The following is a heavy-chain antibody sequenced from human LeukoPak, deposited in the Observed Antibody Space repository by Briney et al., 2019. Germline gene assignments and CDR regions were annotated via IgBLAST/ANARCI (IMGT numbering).Heavy chain of an antibody. CDR2: IKQDGSEK. CDR1: GFTFSRYW. J-gene: IGHJ4*02. CDR3: ARPDTSPGGVWYYDY. Sequence: GGSLRLSCAASGFTFSRYWMHWVRQAPGKGLEWVANIKQDGSEKYYVDSVKGRFTISRDNSKNSLYLQIISLRAEDTAVYYCARPDTSPGGVWYYDYWGQGALVTVSS. D-gene: IGHD3-16*01. V-gene: IGHV3-7*01.